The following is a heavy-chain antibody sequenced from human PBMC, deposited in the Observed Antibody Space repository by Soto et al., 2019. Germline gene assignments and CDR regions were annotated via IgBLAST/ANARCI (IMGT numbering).Heavy chain of an antibody. V-gene: IGHV3-15*01. CDR3: ARDSYYYDSSGYYYFDY. CDR1: GFTFSNAW. Sequence: PGGSLRLSCAASGFTFSNAWMSWVRQAPGKGLEWVGRIKSKTDGGTTDYAAPVKGRFTISRDNAKNSLYLQMNSLRDEDTAVYYCARDSYYYDSSGYYYFDYWCQGTLVNVSS. CDR2: IKSKTDGGTT. D-gene: IGHD3-22*01. J-gene: IGHJ4*02.